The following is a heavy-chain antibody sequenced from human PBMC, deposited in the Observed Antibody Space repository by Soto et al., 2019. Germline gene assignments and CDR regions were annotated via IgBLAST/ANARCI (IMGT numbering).Heavy chain of an antibody. J-gene: IGHJ5*02. CDR3: ARGPYCGGDCSSRWFDP. V-gene: IGHV1-69*02. CDR2: IIPILGIA. Sequence: GASVKVSCKACGGTFSSCTISWVRQAPGQGLEWMGRIIPILGIANYAQKFQGRVTITADKSTSTAYMELSSLRSEDTAVYYCARGPYCGGDCSSRWFDPWGQGTLVTVSS. D-gene: IGHD2-21*01. CDR1: GGTFSSCT.